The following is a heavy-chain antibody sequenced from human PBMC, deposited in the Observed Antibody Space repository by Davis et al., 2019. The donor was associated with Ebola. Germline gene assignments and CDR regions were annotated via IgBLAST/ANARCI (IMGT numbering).Heavy chain of an antibody. Sequence: GESLKISCAASGFTFNNAWMSWVRQAPGKGLEWVGHIKSKTAGGTTDFAAPVKGRFIISRDESKNTLYLQMSSLKTEDTAVYYCTTNLSPGYPGVYWGQGTLVTVSS. CDR2: IKSKTAGGTT. CDR3: TTNLSPGYPGVY. V-gene: IGHV3-15*01. CDR1: GFTFNNAW. D-gene: IGHD3-10*01. J-gene: IGHJ4*02.